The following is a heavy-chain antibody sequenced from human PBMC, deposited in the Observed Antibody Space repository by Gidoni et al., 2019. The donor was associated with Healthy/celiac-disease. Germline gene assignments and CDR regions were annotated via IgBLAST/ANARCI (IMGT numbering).Heavy chain of an antibody. CDR1: GFTCSSYS. J-gene: IGHJ4*02. Sequence: VQLVESGGGLVKPGGSLRLCCADSGFTCSSYSMNWVRQAPGKGLELVSSISSSSSYIYYADSVKGRFTISRANAKTSLYLQLNSLRAEDTAVYYCARDLRAAAGTGAYWGQGTLVTVSS. CDR3: ARDLRAAAGTGAY. CDR2: ISSSSSYI. V-gene: IGHV3-21*01. D-gene: IGHD6-13*01.